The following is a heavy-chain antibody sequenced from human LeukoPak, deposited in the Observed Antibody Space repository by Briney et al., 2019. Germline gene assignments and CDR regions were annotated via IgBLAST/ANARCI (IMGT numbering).Heavy chain of an antibody. CDR1: GFTFSDSA. Sequence: GESLKLSCVASGFTFSDSAIHWVRQSSGKVLEWIGHMDKETNLYATALAASVKGRFTVSRDDSKNTAYLHMNSLKTEDTALYYCTRDSGTYNWFDPWGQGTLVTVSS. CDR2: MDKETNLYAT. CDR3: TRDSGTYNWFDP. J-gene: IGHJ5*02. D-gene: IGHD1-26*01. V-gene: IGHV3-73*01.